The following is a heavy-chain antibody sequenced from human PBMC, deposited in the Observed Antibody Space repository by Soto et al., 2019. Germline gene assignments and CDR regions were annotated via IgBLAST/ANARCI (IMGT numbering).Heavy chain of an antibody. Sequence: PSETLSLTCAVYGGSFSGYYWSWIRQPPGKGLEWIGEINHSGSTNYNPSLKSRVTISVDTSKNQFSLKLSSVTAADTAVYYCPRGRRVKRVPGVLYGMDVWGQGTTAT. CDR2: INHSGST. D-gene: IGHD3-10*01. J-gene: IGHJ6*02. CDR3: PRGRRVKRVPGVLYGMDV. V-gene: IGHV4-34*01. CDR1: GGSFSGYY.